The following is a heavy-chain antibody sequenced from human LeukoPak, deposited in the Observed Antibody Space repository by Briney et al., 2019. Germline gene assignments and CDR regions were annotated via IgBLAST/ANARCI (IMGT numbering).Heavy chain of an antibody. J-gene: IGHJ4*02. CDR1: GFTFSSYW. D-gene: IGHD3-22*01. CDR2: INSDGSST. Sequence: GGSSRLSRAASGFTFSSYWMHWVRQAPGKGLVWVSHINSDGSSTRYADSVKGRFTISRDNAKNTMYLQMNSLRAEDTAVYYCARVMNYYDSSGYSPFDYWGQGTLVTVSS. V-gene: IGHV3-74*01. CDR3: ARVMNYYDSSGYSPFDY.